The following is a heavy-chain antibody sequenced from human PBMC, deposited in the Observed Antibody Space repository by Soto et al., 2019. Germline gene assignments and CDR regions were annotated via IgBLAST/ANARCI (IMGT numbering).Heavy chain of an antibody. CDR2: ISVYNGHT. V-gene: IGHV1-18*01. Sequence: QVQLVQSGAEVKKPGASVKVSCKTSGYTFTNYDIAWLRQAPGQGLEWMGWISVYNGHTNYAQNLQGRIIITTDTSTSTAYMDLMSLRTDDTAVYFCARGDAVVVPARFDPWGQGNLVTVSS. J-gene: IGHJ5*02. CDR3: ARGDAVVVPARFDP. CDR1: GYTFTNYD. D-gene: IGHD2-21*01.